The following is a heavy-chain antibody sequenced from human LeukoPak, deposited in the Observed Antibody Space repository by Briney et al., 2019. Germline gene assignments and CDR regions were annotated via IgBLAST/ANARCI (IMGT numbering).Heavy chain of an antibody. J-gene: IGHJ6*02. Sequence: PGGSLRLSCAASGFTFINHWMTWVRQAPGKGPEWVANINQDGSERYYVDSVKGRFTISRDNAKNSLYLQMNSLRLEDTAPYYCARANAMDVWGLGTTVTVSS. CDR1: GFTFINHW. V-gene: IGHV3-7*04. CDR2: INQDGSER. CDR3: ARANAMDV.